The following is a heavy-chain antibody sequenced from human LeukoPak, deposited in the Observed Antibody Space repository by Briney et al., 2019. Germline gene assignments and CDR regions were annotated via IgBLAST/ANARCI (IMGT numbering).Heavy chain of an antibody. CDR1: GFTFSSYW. D-gene: IGHD4-23*01. CDR2: IKQDGSEK. CDR3: ARDVHGGAFDY. J-gene: IGHJ4*02. V-gene: IGHV3-7*01. Sequence: GGSLRLSCAASGFTFSSYWMSWVRQAPGKGLEWVANIKQDGSEKYYVDSVKGRFTISRDNAKNSLFLQMNSLRAEDTAVYYCARDVHGGAFDYWGQGTLVTVSS.